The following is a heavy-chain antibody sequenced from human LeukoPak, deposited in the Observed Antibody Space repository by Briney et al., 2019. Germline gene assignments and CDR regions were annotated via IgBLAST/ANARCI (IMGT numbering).Heavy chain of an antibody. J-gene: IGHJ6*02. CDR3: ARGPFAGMDV. Sequence: SETLSLTCAVSGGSISSGGYSWSWIRQPPGKGLEWIGYIYYSGSTYYNPSLKSRVTISVDTSKNQFSLKLSSVTAADTAVYYCARGPFAGMDVWGQGTTVTVSS. CDR1: GGSISSGGYS. V-gene: IGHV4-30-2*01. CDR2: IYYSGST.